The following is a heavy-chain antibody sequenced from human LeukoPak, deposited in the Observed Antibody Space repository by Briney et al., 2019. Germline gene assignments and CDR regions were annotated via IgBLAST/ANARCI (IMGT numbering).Heavy chain of an antibody. CDR1: GGSISSSSYY. J-gene: IGHJ5*02. CDR2: IYYSGST. Sequence: SETLSLTCTVSGGSISSSSYYWGWIRQPPGKEPEWIGGIYYSGSTYYNPSLKSRVTISVDTSKNQFSLKLSSVTAADTAVYYCARRPFYDFWSGYGSWFDPWGQGTLVTVSS. D-gene: IGHD3-3*01. CDR3: ARRPFYDFWSGYGSWFDP. V-gene: IGHV4-39*01.